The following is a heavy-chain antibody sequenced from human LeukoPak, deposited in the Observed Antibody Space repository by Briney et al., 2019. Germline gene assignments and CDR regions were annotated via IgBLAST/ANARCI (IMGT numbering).Heavy chain of an antibody. CDR2: IYYSGST. CDR3: ARGLAIMVRGVIIPDLMDV. D-gene: IGHD3-10*01. J-gene: IGHJ6*03. V-gene: IGHV4-59*01. Sequence: SETLSLTCTVSGGSISSYYWSWIRQPPGKGLEWIGYIYYSGSTNYNPSLKSRVTISVDTSKNQFSLKLSSVTAADTAVYYCARGLAIMVRGVIIPDLMDVWGKGTTVTVSS. CDR1: GGSISSYY.